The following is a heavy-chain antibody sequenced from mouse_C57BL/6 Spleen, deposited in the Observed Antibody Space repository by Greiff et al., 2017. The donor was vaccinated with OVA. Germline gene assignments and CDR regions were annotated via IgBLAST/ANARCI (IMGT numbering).Heavy chain of an antibody. Sequence: QVQLQQSGAELVRPGASVTLSCKASGYTFTDYEMHWVKQTPVHGLEWIGAIDPETGGTAYNQKFKGKAILTADKSSSTAYMELRSLTSEDSAVYYCRASGSSYVYFDYWGQGTTLTVSS. D-gene: IGHD1-1*01. J-gene: IGHJ2*01. CDR1: GYTFTDYE. CDR2: IDPETGGT. V-gene: IGHV1-15*01. CDR3: RASGSSYVYFDY.